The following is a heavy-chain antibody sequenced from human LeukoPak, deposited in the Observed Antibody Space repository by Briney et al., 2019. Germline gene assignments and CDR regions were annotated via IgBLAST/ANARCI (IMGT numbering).Heavy chain of an antibody. CDR3: ARGHPGLPSARRLFDLNLRAFDY. CDR2: INHSGST. V-gene: IGHV4-34*01. D-gene: IGHD2-15*01. Sequence: SETLSHTCAVYGGSFSGYYWSWIRQPPGKGLEWIGEINHSGSTNYNPSLKSRVTISVDTSKNQFSLKLSSVTAADTAVYYCARGHPGLPSARRLFDLNLRAFDYWGQGTLVTVSS. J-gene: IGHJ4*02. CDR1: GGSFSGYY.